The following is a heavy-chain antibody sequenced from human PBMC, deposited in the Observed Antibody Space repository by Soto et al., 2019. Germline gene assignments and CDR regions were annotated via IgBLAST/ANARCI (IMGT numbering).Heavy chain of an antibody. CDR1: GFTFSRQW. V-gene: IGHV3-7*02. D-gene: IGHD2-8*02. CDR2: INQDESDK. J-gene: IGHJ4*02. CDR3: ATHALFLSGPLDY. Sequence: EVQLVDSGGGLVQPGGSLRLSCAASGFTFSRQWMTWVRQAPGKGLEWVASINQDESDKYYVDSVKGRFTISRDNAKSSLFLQMNSLIAEDTAVYFCATHALFLSGPLDYWGQGTLVIVSS.